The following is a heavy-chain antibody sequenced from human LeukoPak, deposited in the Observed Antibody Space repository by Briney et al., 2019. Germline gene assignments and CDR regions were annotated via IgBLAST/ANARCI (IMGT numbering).Heavy chain of an antibody. D-gene: IGHD3-10*01. CDR3: AIDLAMVRGVIGGDY. Sequence: ASVKVSCKASGYTFTGYYMHWVRQAPGKGLEWMGGFDPEDGETIYAQKFQGRVTMTEDTSTDTAYMELSSLTSDDTAVYYCAIDLAMVRGVIGGDYWGQGTLVTVSS. V-gene: IGHV1-24*01. CDR2: FDPEDGET. J-gene: IGHJ4*02. CDR1: GYTFTGYY.